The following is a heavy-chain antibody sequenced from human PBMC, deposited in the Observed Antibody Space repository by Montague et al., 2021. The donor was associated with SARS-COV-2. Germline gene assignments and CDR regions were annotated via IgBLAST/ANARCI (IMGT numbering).Heavy chain of an antibody. D-gene: IGHD4-17*01. V-gene: IGHV4-34*01. Sequence: SETLSLTCAVYGGSFSGYYLNWIRQPPGKGLEWIGEINHSGSTNYNPSXXSRVTIAVDTSKNQVSLKLTYVTAADTAVFYCARSTVTNSPFGFSNKLRSRYNGMDVWGQGTTVTVSS. CDR3: ARSTVTNSPFGFSNKLRSRYNGMDV. CDR2: INHSGST. J-gene: IGHJ6*02. CDR1: GGSFSGYY.